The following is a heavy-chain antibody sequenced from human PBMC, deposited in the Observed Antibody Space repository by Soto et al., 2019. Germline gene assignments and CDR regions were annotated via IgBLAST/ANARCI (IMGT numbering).Heavy chain of an antibody. D-gene: IGHD5-18*01. CDR2: IYYSGST. CDR3: ARGYSYGFSDP. J-gene: IGHJ5*02. Sequence: SETLSLTCTVSGGSISSYYWSWIRQPPGKGLEWIGYIYYSGSTNYNPSLKSRVTISVDTSKNQSSLKLSSVTAADTAVYYCARGYSYGFSDPWGQGTLVTVSS. CDR1: GGSISSYY. V-gene: IGHV4-59*08.